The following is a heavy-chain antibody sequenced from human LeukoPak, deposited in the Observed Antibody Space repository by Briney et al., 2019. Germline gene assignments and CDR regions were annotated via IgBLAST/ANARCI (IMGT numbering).Heavy chain of an antibody. D-gene: IGHD6-19*01. CDR3: ARDGSPPPSHSSGWPLGDL. Sequence: GGSLRLSCAASGFTLGTYAIHWVRQAPVKGLEWVAVISYDGTEKFYADSVKGRFTISRDNSKNTVYLEMDSLSVEDTAIYYSARDGSPPPSHSSGWPLGDLWGRGTLVTVSS. CDR2: ISYDGTEK. CDR1: GFTLGTYA. J-gene: IGHJ2*01. V-gene: IGHV3-30*01.